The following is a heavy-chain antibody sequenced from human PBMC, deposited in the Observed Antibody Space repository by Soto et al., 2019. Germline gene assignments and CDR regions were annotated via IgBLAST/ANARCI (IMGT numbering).Heavy chain of an antibody. CDR3: ARSYGGYDYWYFDL. D-gene: IGHD4-17*01. CDR1: GGSISSGGYY. V-gene: IGHV4-31*03. J-gene: IGHJ2*01. Sequence: QVQLQESGPGLVKPSQTLSLTCTVSGGSISSGGYYWSWIRQHPGKGLEWIGYIYYSGRTYYTPSLRSRVNISVDTSKNQCSLRLSSVTAADTAMYYCARSYGGYDYWYFDLWGRGTLVTVSS. CDR2: IYYSGRT.